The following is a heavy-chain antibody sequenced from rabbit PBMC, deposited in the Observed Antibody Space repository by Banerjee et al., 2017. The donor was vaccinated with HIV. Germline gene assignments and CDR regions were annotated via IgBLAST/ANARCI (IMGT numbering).Heavy chain of an antibody. CDR3: ARGGDYLGSFNL. Sequence: QEQLEESGGGLVKPEGSLTLTCKASGFDFSSNAMCWVRQAPGKGLEWIACIYAGSSGSTYYANWAKGRFTISKTSSTTVTLQMTSLTAADTATYFCARGGDYLGSFNLWGQGTLVTVS. CDR1: GFDFSSNA. CDR2: IYAGSSGST. D-gene: IGHD2-1*01. V-gene: IGHV1S45*01. J-gene: IGHJ4*01.